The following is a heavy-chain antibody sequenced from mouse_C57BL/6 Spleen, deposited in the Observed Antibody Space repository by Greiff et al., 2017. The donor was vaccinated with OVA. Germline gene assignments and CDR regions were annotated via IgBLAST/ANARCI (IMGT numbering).Heavy chain of an antibody. J-gene: IGHJ4*01. CDR2: IYPGDGDT. CDR3: ARGYYGSSWGYAMDY. CDR1: GYAFSSYW. V-gene: IGHV1-80*01. Sequence: VQLQQSGAELVKPGASVKISCKASGYAFSSYWMNWVKQRPGKGLEWIGQIYPGDGDTNYNGKFKGKATLTADKSSSTAYMQLSSLTSEDSAVYFCARGYYGSSWGYAMDYWGQGTSVTVSS. D-gene: IGHD1-1*01.